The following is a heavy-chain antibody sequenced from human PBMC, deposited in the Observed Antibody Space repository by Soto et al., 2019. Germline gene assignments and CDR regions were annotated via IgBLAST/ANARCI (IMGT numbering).Heavy chain of an antibody. D-gene: IGHD3-10*01. V-gene: IGHV3-30*18. CDR3: AKDPKYYGAGSYSYYYYYYGMDV. J-gene: IGHJ6*02. CDR2: ISYDGSNK. CDR1: GFTFSSYG. Sequence: LRLSCAASGFTFSSYGMHWVRQAPGKGLEWVAVISYDGSNKYYADSVKGRFTISRDNSKNTLYLQMNSLRAEDTAVYYCAKDPKYYGAGSYSYYYYYYGMDVWGQGXTVTVYS.